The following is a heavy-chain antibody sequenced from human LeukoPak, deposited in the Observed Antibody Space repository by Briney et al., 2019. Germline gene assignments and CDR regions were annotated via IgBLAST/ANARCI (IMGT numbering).Heavy chain of an antibody. CDR1: GGSFSGYY. Sequence: SETLSLTCAVYGGSFSGYYWSWIRQPPGKGLEWIGEINHSGSTNYNPSLKSRVTISVDTSKNQFSLKLSSVTAADTAVYYCARRFLGSGSYLYYYYMDVWGKGTTVTISS. CDR2: INHSGST. J-gene: IGHJ6*03. V-gene: IGHV4-34*01. D-gene: IGHD3-10*01. CDR3: ARRFLGSGSYLYYYYMDV.